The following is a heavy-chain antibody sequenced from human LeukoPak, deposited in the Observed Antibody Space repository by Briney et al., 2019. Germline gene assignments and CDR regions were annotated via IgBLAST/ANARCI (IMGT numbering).Heavy chain of an antibody. V-gene: IGHV3-30*03. CDR3: ARVRSSSGSYYKRDY. J-gene: IGHJ4*02. CDR1: GFTFSSYG. Sequence: PGGSLRLSCAASGFTFSSYGMHWVRQAPGKGLEWVAVISYDGSNKYYADSVKGRFTISRDNSKNTLYLQMNSLRADDTAVYYCARVRSSSGSYYKRDYWGQGTLVTVSS. CDR2: ISYDGSNK. D-gene: IGHD3-10*01.